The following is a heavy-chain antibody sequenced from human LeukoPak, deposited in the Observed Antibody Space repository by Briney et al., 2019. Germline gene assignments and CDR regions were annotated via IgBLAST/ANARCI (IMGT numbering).Heavy chain of an antibody. D-gene: IGHD3-3*01. Sequence: ASVNVSCKPSGYTFTSYGISWVRPAPGQGLEWMGWISAYNGNTNYAQKLQGRVTMTTDTSTSTAYMELRSLRSDDTAVYYCAVAYYDFWSGYYPDYWGQGTLVTVSS. V-gene: IGHV1-18*01. CDR2: ISAYNGNT. J-gene: IGHJ4*02. CDR1: GYTFTSYG. CDR3: AVAYYDFWSGYYPDY.